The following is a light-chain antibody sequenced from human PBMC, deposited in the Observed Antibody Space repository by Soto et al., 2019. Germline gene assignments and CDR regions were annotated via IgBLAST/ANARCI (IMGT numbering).Light chain of an antibody. CDR1: SSDVGGYKY. CDR3: SSYTSSSAYVV. J-gene: IGLJ2*01. V-gene: IGLV2-14*01. Sequence: QSALTQPASVSGSPGQSITISCTGTSSDVGGYKYVSWYQQHPGKAPKLMIYEVSNRPSGVSNRFSGSKSANTASLTISGLQAEDEADYFCSSYTSSSAYVVFGGGTKLTVL. CDR2: EVS.